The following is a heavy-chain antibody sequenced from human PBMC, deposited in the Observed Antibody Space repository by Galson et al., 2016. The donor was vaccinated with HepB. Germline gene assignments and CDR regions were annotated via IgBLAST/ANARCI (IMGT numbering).Heavy chain of an antibody. CDR1: GFVFSAYW. Sequence: SLRLSCAASGFVFSAYWLSWVRQSPGKGLEWVASIHQDGNGRYYADSAKGRFTISRDNARTSLYLQMHSLRVDDTSIYYCVSGYTSGIWGPGTMVIVSS. CDR3: VSGYTSGI. D-gene: IGHD6-25*01. V-gene: IGHV3-7*01. J-gene: IGHJ3*02. CDR2: IHQDGNGR.